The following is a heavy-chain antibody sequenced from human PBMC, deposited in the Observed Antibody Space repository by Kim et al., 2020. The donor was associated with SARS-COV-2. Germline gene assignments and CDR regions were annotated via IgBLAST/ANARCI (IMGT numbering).Heavy chain of an antibody. V-gene: IGHV4-59*09. D-gene: IGHD3-22*01. Sequence: SRVTISVDTSKNQFSLKLSSVTAADTAVYYCARGLTYDSSGYESQGAFDIWGQGTMVTVSS. CDR3: ARGLTYDSSGYESQGAFDI. J-gene: IGHJ3*02.